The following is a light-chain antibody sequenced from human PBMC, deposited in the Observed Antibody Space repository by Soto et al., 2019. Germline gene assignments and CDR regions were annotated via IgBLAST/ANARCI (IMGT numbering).Light chain of an antibody. CDR2: SAS. CDR1: QNISTN. CDR3: QQYNNWPIT. J-gene: IGKJ5*01. V-gene: IGKV3-15*01. Sequence: DIVMTQSPATLSVSPGERATLSCRASQNISTNLAWYQQKPGQAPRLLLLSASSRLSDIPARFSGSGSGTEFTLTVNSLQSEDFAVYYCQQYNNWPITFGQGTRLEIK.